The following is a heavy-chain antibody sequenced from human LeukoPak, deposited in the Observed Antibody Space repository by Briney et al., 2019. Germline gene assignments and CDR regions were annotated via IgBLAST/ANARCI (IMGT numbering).Heavy chain of an antibody. CDR2: INHSGST. CDR1: GGSFSGYY. J-gene: IGHJ4*02. CDR3: ARVSATSESIAAPLHFDY. V-gene: IGHV4-34*01. D-gene: IGHD6-6*01. Sequence: PSETLSLTCAVYGGSFSGYYWSWIRQPPGKGLEGIGEINHSGSTNYNPSLKSRVTISVDTSKNQFSLKLSSVTAADTAVYYCARVSATSESIAAPLHFDYWGQGTLVTVSS.